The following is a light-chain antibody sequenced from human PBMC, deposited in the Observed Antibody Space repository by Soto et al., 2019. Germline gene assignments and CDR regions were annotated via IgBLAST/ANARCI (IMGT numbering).Light chain of an antibody. CDR3: SSYRSTSVV. CDR1: SSDVGGYNY. Sequence: QSVLTQPASVSGSPGQSITISCTGTSSDVGGYNYVSWYQQHPGKAPKLMISEVRNRPSGVSNRFSGSKSGNTASLTISGLQAEDEAVYYCSSYRSTSVVFGGGTKLTVL. V-gene: IGLV2-14*01. J-gene: IGLJ2*01. CDR2: EVR.